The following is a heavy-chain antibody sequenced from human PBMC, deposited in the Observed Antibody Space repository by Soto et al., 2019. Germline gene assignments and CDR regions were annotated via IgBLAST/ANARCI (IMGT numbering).Heavy chain of an antibody. J-gene: IGHJ4*02. CDR2: IYYSGST. CDR3: ARVSDIVATIRPPYFDY. CDR1: GGSISSYY. V-gene: IGHV4-59*01. D-gene: IGHD5-12*01. Sequence: SETLSLTCTVSGGSISSYYWSWIRQPPGKGLEWIGYIYYSGSTNYNPSLKSRVTISVDTSKNQFSLKLSSVTAADTAVYYCARVSDIVATIRPPYFDYWGQGTLVTVSS.